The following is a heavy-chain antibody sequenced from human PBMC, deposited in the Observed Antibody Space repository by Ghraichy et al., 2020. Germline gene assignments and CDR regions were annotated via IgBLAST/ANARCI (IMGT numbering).Heavy chain of an antibody. CDR3: ARGGLLGATDGDVFDI. D-gene: IGHD1-26*01. Sequence: ASVKVSCKASEYTFTGYYFHWVRQAPGQGLEWVGWINPNSGDRNNAQKFQGRVSMTRDTSISTAYMELSRLRSDDTAVYYCARGGLLGATDGDVFDIWGQGTMVTVSS. V-gene: IGHV1-2*02. CDR2: INPNSGDR. CDR1: EYTFTGYY. J-gene: IGHJ3*02.